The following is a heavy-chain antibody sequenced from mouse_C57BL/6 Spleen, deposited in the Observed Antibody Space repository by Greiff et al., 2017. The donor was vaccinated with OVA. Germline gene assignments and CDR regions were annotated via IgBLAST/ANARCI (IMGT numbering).Heavy chain of an antibody. CDR2: IYPGDGDT. Sequence: VQLQQSGAELVKPGASVKISCKASGYAFSSYWMNWVKQRPGKGLEWIGQIYPGDGDTNDNGKFKGKATLTADKSSSTAYMQLSSLTSEDSAVYFCARGITTVKYFDVWGTGTTVTVSS. CDR3: ARGITTVKYFDV. CDR1: GYAFSSYW. V-gene: IGHV1-80*01. D-gene: IGHD1-1*01. J-gene: IGHJ1*03.